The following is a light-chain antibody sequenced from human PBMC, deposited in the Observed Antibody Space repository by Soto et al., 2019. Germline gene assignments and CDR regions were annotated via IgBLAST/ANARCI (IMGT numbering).Light chain of an antibody. CDR1: QSSRRNFY. CDR2: DSN. V-gene: IGLV1-51*01. J-gene: IGLJ1*01. Sequence: QSVLTQPPSVFGAPGQTVTISCTGSQSSRRNFYVSWYQHLPGTAPKLLIYDSNKRPSGIPDRFSGSKSGTPATLGITGLQTGDEADYYCGVWDSSLTTYVFGPGTKVTVL. CDR3: GVWDSSLTTYV.